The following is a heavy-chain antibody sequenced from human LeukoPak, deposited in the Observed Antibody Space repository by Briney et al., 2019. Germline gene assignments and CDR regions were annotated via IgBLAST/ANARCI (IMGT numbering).Heavy chain of an antibody. CDR3: AKFDYYDSSGYYY. CDR1: GFTFSSYA. V-gene: IGHV3-23*01. D-gene: IGHD3-22*01. Sequence: GGSLRLSCAASGFTFSSYAMSWVRQAPGKGLEWVSVISGSGGTTFYTDSVKGRFTISRDNSKNTLYLQMNSLRAEDTAVYYCAKFDYYDSSGYYYWGQGTLVTVSS. CDR2: ISGSGGTT. J-gene: IGHJ4*02.